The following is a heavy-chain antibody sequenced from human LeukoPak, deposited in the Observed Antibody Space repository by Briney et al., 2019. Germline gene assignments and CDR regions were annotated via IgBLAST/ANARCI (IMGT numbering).Heavy chain of an antibody. CDR1: GFTFSSYA. V-gene: IGHV3-23*01. J-gene: IGHJ6*03. D-gene: IGHD3-10*01. Sequence: GGSLRLSCAASGFTFSSYAMSWVRQAPGKGLEWVSAISGSGGSTYYADSVKGRFTISRDNSKNTLYLQMNSLRAEDTAVYYCARDPGSYSGYYYYMDAWGKGTTVTVSS. CDR2: ISGSGGST. CDR3: ARDPGSYSGYYYYMDA.